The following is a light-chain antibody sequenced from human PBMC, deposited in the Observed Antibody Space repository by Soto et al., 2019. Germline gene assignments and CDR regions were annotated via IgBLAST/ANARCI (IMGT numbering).Light chain of an antibody. J-gene: IGKJ5*01. CDR2: GAS. V-gene: IGKV3-20*01. CDR1: QSVSSSY. CDR3: QQYGSSSIP. Sequence: EIVLTQSPGTLSLSPGERATLSCRASQSVSSSYLAWYQQKPGHAPRLLIYGASSSATGIPDRFSGSGSGTDFTLTISRLEPEDFAVYYCQQYGSSSIPFGQGTRLEIK.